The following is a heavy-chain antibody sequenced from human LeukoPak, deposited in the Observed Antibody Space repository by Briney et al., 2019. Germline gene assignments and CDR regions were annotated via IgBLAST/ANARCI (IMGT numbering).Heavy chain of an antibody. J-gene: IGHJ4*02. CDR1: GFTFSNYE. CDR3: AREKGYSYGFDY. D-gene: IGHD5-18*01. CDR2: ISSRGSSI. V-gene: IGHV3-48*03. Sequence: PGGSLRLSCAASGFTFSNYEINWGRQAPGKGLEWVSYISSRGSSIHYADSVKGRFTLSTDTAKTSLYLQMNSLRAEDTAVYHCAREKGYSYGFDYWGQGTLVTASS.